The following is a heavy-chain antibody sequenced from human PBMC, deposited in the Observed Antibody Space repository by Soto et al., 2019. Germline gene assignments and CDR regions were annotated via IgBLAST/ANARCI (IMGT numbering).Heavy chain of an antibody. D-gene: IGHD2-2*01. CDR3: AKGGQLLTEGGGY. Sequence: EVQLVESGGGLVQPGRSLRLSCAASGFTFDDYAMHWVRQAPGKGLEWVSGISWNSGSIGYADSVKGRFTISRDNAKSSLHRKMNSLGAEDTALYYCAKGGQLLTEGGGYWGQGTLVTVSS. J-gene: IGHJ4*02. CDR1: GFTFDDYA. CDR2: ISWNSGSI. V-gene: IGHV3-9*01.